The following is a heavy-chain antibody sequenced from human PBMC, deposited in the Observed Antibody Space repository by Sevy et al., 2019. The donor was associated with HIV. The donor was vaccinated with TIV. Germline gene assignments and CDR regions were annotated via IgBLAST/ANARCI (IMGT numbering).Heavy chain of an antibody. CDR1: GGSFSGYY. D-gene: IGHD3-3*01. J-gene: IGHJ6*02. Sequence: SETLSLTCAVYGGSFSGYYWSWIRQPPGKGLEWIGEINHSGSTNYNPYLKSRVTISVDTSKNQFSLKLNSVTAADTAVYDCARGATICGVVIRGGYYYYGMDVWGQGTTVTVSS. CDR3: ARGATICGVVIRGGYYYYGMDV. CDR2: INHSGST. V-gene: IGHV4-34*01.